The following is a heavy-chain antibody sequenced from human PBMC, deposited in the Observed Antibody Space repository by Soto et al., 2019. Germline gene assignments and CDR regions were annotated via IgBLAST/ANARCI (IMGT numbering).Heavy chain of an antibody. CDR3: ARRSTGDAFDT. J-gene: IGHJ3*02. CDR2: TYYESKWYS. V-gene: IGHV6-1*01. Sequence: PSQTLSLTCAISGDSVSSNSSAWSWFRQSPSRGLEWLGRTYYESKWYSDYALSVKGRIIINSDTSKNQFSLQLNSVTPEDTAIHYSARRSTGDAFDTWGQGPMVTVS. CDR1: GDSVSSNSSA. D-gene: IGHD3-9*01.